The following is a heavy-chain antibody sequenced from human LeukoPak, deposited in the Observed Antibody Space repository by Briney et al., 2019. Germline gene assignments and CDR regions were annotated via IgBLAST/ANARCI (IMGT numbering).Heavy chain of an antibody. V-gene: IGHV4-4*07. CDR2: IYSSGST. Sequence: SETLSLTCTVSGGSISSYYWSWIRQPAGKGLEWIGRIYSSGSTNYNPSLKSRVTMSIDTSKNQFSLQLSSVTAADTAVYYCAKVGSLSRGRNWIDPWGQGTLVIVSS. CDR1: GGSISSYY. J-gene: IGHJ5*02. D-gene: IGHD2-15*01. CDR3: AKVGSLSRGRNWIDP.